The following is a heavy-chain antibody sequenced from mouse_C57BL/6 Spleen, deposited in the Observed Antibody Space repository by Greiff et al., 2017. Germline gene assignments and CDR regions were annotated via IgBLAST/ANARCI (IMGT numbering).Heavy chain of an antibody. CDR3: GTGYAMDY. CDR2: IDPSDSYT. J-gene: IGHJ4*01. V-gene: IGHV1-69*01. CDR1: GYTFTSYW. Sequence: QVQLKQPGAELVMPGASVKLSCKASGYTFTSYWMHWVKQRPGQGLEWIGEIDPSDSYTHYNQKFKGKSTLTVDKSSSTAYMQLSSLTSEDSAVDYYGTGYAMDYWGQGTSVTVSS.